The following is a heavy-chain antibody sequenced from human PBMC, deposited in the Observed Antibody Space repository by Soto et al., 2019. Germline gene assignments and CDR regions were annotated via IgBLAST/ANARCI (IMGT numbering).Heavy chain of an antibody. J-gene: IGHJ6*02. D-gene: IGHD1-26*01. CDR1: GVSIINYY. CDR2: IYYSGST. CDR3: ARGARWELLHSYYYYYGMDV. Sequence: SETLSLTCTVSGVSIINYYWSWIRQPPGKGLEWIGYIYYSGSTNYNPSLKSRVTISVDTSKNQFSLKLSSVTAADTAVYYCARGARWELLHSYYYYYGMDVWGQGTTVTVSS. V-gene: IGHV4-59*08.